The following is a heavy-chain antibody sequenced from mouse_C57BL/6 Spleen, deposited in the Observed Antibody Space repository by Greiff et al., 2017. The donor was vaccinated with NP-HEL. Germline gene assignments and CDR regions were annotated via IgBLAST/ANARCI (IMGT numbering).Heavy chain of an antibody. J-gene: IGHJ4*01. D-gene: IGHD1-1*01. Sequence: DVHLVESGPGLVKPSQSLSLTCSVTGYSITSGYYWNWIRQFPGNKLEWMGYISYDGSNNYNPSLKNRISITRDTSKNQFFLKLNSVTTEDTATYYCARAIEKNYYGSSSYYYAMDYWGQGTSVTVSS. CDR2: ISYDGSN. CDR1: GYSITSGYY. V-gene: IGHV3-6*01. CDR3: ARAIEKNYYGSSSYYYAMDY.